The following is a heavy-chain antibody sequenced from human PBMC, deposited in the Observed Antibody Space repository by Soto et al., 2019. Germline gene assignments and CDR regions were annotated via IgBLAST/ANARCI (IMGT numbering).Heavy chain of an antibody. J-gene: IGHJ6*02. D-gene: IGHD3-10*01. Sequence: ASVKVSCKASGYTFTSYGISWVRQAPGQGLEWMGCISAYNGNTNYAQKLQGRVTMTTDTSTSTAYMELRSLRSDDTAVYYCARALLLWFGELSYYYGMDVWGQGTTVTVSS. CDR2: ISAYNGNT. CDR3: ARALLLWFGELSYYYGMDV. CDR1: GYTFTSYG. V-gene: IGHV1-18*04.